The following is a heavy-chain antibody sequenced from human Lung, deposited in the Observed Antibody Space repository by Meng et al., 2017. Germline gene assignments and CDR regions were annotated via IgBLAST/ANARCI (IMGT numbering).Heavy chain of an antibody. V-gene: IGHV3-23*04. CDR1: GFIFSSYA. J-gene: IGHJ4*02. CDR2: LSGGGFTT. Sequence: EGQLVDSGGGLVQPGVSLRLSCAASGFIFSSYAMSWVRHAPGKGLEWVSALSGGGFTTYYADSVKGRFAISRHNSKNTLYLQMNSLRAEDTALYYCAKYSYGLGDYLDYWGQGALVTVSS. CDR3: AKYSYGLGDYLDY. D-gene: IGHD3-10*01.